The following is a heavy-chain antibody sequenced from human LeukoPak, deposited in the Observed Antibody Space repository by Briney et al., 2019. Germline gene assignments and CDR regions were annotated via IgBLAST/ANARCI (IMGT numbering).Heavy chain of an antibody. Sequence: GGSLRLSCAASGFTLSDYYMGWIRQAPGKGLECVSYMGGSGSDIYYADSVKGRFTISRDNGRNSLYLQMNSLRAEDTAVYYRARDFWGAYRVDFFDFWGQGALVTVSS. CDR1: GFTLSDYY. J-gene: IGHJ4*02. D-gene: IGHD3-3*01. V-gene: IGHV3-11*04. CDR3: ARDFWGAYRVDFFDF. CDR2: MGGSGSDI.